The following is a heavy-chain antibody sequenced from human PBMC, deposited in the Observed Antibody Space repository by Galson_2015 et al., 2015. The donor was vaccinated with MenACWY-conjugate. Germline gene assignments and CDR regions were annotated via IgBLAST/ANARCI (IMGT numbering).Heavy chain of an antibody. CDR2: ISSSSSTI. Sequence: SLRLSCAASGFTFSSYSMNWVRQAPGKGLEWVSYISSSSSTIYYADSVKGRFTISRDSAKNSLYLQMNSLRDEDTAVYYCARAAMVRGVIITDAYYYYGMDVWGQGTTVTVSS. CDR1: GFTFSSYS. D-gene: IGHD3-10*01. CDR3: ARAAMVRGVIITDAYYYYGMDV. V-gene: IGHV3-48*02. J-gene: IGHJ6*02.